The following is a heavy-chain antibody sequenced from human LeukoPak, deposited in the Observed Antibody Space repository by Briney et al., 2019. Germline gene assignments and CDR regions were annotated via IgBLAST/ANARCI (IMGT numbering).Heavy chain of an antibody. CDR1: GGSISSGGYS. CDR3: ARGIYDFWLSPPDY. CDR2: IYHSGST. V-gene: IGHV4-30-2*01. J-gene: IGHJ4*02. D-gene: IGHD3-3*01. Sequence: SETLSLTCAVSGGSISSGGYSWSWIRQPPGKGLEWIGYIYHSGSTYYNPSLKSRVTISVDRSKNQFPLKLSSVTAADTAVYYCARGIYDFWLSPPDYWGQGTLVTVSS.